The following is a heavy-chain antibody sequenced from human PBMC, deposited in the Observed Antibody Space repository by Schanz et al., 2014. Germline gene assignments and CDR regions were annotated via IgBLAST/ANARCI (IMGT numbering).Heavy chain of an antibody. V-gene: IGHV3-48*01. D-gene: IGHD3-10*01. CDR3: ARGIITMVRGGDVGAFDI. CDR2: ISGSSSTK. J-gene: IGHJ3*02. Sequence: EVQLVESGGGLAQPGGSLRLSCAASGITFSGYSMNWVRQAPGKGLEWVSYISGSSSTKYYADSVKGRFTISRDNGKKSLYLQMDSLRAEDTAVYYCARGIITMVRGGDVGAFDIWGQGTMVTVSS. CDR1: GITFSGYS.